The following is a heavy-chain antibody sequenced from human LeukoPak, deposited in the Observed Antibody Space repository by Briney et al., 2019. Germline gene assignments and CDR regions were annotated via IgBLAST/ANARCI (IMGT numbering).Heavy chain of an antibody. J-gene: IGHJ4*02. V-gene: IGHV3-64D*06. D-gene: IGHD3-10*01. CDR1: GFTFSRYA. CDR2: ISSNGGST. Sequence: PGWSLRLSCSASGFTFSRYAMHWVRQAPGKGLEYVSAISSNGGSTYYADSVKGRFTISRDNSKNTLYLQMSSLRAGDTAVYYCVKDGSGSYYTYYFDYWGQGTLVTVSS. CDR3: VKDGSGSYYTYYFDY.